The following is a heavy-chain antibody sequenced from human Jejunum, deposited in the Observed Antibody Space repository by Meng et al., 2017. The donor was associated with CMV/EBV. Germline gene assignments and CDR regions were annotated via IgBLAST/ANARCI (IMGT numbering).Heavy chain of an antibody. CDR1: SLDDYA. J-gene: IGHJ6*02. CDR3: AKGRVGSTSLYYGMDV. D-gene: IGHD2-2*01. Sequence: SLDDYAMHWVRQAPGKGLEWVSGIRWNSGDIGYADSVKGRFTISRDNAKNSLYLQMNSLRAEDTALYYCAKGRVGSTSLYYGMDVWGQGTTVTVSS. CDR2: IRWNSGDI. V-gene: IGHV3-9*01.